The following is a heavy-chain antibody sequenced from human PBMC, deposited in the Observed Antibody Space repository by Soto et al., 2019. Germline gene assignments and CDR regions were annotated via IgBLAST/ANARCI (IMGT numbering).Heavy chain of an antibody. CDR1: GYNFLTYC. J-gene: IGHJ6*02. CDR2: VCPSESDA. V-gene: IGHV5-51*01. D-gene: IGHD1-1*01. CDR3: ARQQLERRRDPYYYYGTDV. Sequence: PGESLKISSKGSGYNFLTYCIGWVRQMPGKGLEWMAIVCPSESDARYSPSFQGHVTISADKSISTAYLQWSSLKASDTAMYYCARQQLERRRDPYYYYGTDVWGQGTTVTVSS.